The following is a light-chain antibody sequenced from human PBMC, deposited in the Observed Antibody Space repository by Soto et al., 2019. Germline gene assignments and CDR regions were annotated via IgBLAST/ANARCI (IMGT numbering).Light chain of an antibody. CDR2: EVS. V-gene: IGLV2-14*01. Sequence: QSALTQPASVSGSPGQSITISCTGTSSDVGGYNYVSWYQQHPGKAPKLMIYEVSNRPSGVSNRFSGSKSGNTASLTISGLQAEDEADYYCTSYTTPSTGVFGGGTKVTVL. J-gene: IGLJ3*02. CDR1: SSDVGGYNY. CDR3: TSYTTPSTGV.